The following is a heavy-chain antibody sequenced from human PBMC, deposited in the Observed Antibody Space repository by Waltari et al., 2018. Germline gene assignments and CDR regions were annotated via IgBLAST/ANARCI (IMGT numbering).Heavy chain of an antibody. V-gene: IGHV3-23*01. Sequence: EVQLLESGGGLVQPGGSLRLSCAASGFTFSSYAMSWVRQAPGTGLEWVSAISGSGGSTYYAGSVKGRVTISREDSKNTLYLQMNSLRAEDTAVYYCAKDGGYDILTGPQWPQGSWYYYYYGMDVWGQGTTVTVSS. CDR3: AKDGGYDILTGPQWPQGSWYYYYYGMDV. CDR1: GFTFSSYA. D-gene: IGHD3-9*01. CDR2: ISGSGGST. J-gene: IGHJ6*02.